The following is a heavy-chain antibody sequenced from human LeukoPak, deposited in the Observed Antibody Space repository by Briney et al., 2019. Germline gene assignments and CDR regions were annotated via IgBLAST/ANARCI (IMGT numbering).Heavy chain of an antibody. V-gene: IGHV3-33*08. D-gene: IGHD4-17*01. Sequence: GGSLRLSCAASGFTFSSYSMNWVRQAPGKGLEWVAVIWYDGSNKYYADSVKGRFTISRDNSENTLYLQMNSLRAEDTAVYYCARAPTVTTNFDSWGQGTLVTVSS. CDR1: GFTFSSYS. J-gene: IGHJ4*02. CDR2: IWYDGSNK. CDR3: ARAPTVTTNFDS.